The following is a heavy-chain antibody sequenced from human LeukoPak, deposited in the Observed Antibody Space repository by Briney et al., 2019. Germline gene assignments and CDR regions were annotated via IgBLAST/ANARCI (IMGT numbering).Heavy chain of an antibody. D-gene: IGHD4/OR15-4a*01. CDR2: ISYDGSHK. Sequence: PGRALILSCAASGFTFSSYGMHWVRQAPGKGLEWVAVISYDGSHKYSADSVKGRFTISRDNSKNTLYLQMNSLRTEDTAVYFCSASRPHYGDYYGLDVWGHGTTGTVSS. CDR1: GFTFSSYG. CDR3: SASRPHYGDYYGLDV. J-gene: IGHJ6*02. V-gene: IGHV3-30*03.